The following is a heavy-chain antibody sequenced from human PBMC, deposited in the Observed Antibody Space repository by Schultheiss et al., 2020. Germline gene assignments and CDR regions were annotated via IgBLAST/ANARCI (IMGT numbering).Heavy chain of an antibody. V-gene: IGHV1-69*13. CDR1: GGTFSSYA. CDR2: IIPIFGTA. CDR3: ARSGGRSRDIAYYYYYGMDV. Sequence: SVKDSCKASGGTFSSYAISWVRQAPGQGLEWMGGIIPIFGTANYAQKFQGRVTITADESTSTAYMELSSLRSEDTAVYYCARSGGRSRDIAYYYYYGMDVWGQGTTVTVSS. D-gene: IGHD2-15*01. J-gene: IGHJ6*02.